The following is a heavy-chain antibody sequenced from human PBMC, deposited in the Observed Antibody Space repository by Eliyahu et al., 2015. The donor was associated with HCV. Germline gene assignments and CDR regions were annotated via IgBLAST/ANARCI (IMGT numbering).Heavy chain of an antibody. D-gene: IGHD2-15*01. CDR1: GFTFSIYA. Sequence: EVQLVESGGXLXQPGGSLRXSCVASGFTFSIYAMSWVRQAPRKGLEXGSAICDSGATYYADSVKGRFTIXRDNSKSTMHLQMNGLRAEDTAKYYCAKRRGGSCYXSADFWGQGALVTVSS. J-gene: IGHJ4*02. CDR3: AKRRGGSCYXSADF. V-gene: IGHV3-23*04. CDR2: ICDSGAT.